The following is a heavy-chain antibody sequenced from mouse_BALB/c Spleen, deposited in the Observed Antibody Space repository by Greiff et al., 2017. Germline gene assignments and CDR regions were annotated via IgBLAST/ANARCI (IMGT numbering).Heavy chain of an antibody. V-gene: IGHV3-2*02. CDR3: ARRDYGNCFDY. Sequence: EVKLMESGPGLVKPSQSLSLTCTVTGYSITGDYAWNWIRQFPGNQLEWMGYISYSGSTSYNPSLKSRISITRDTSKNQFFLQLNSVTTEDTATYYCARRDYGNCFDYWGQGTTLTVSA. CDR2: ISYSGST. J-gene: IGHJ2*01. D-gene: IGHD2-1*01. CDR1: GYSITGDYA.